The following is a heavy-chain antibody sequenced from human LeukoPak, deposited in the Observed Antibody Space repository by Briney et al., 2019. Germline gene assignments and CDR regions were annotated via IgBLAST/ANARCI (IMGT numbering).Heavy chain of an antibody. V-gene: IGHV1-69*06. CDR2: IIPVYGEP. CDR1: GGTFNNFA. J-gene: IGHJ6*03. Sequence: GASVKVSCKASGGTFNNFAIDWVRQAPGQGLEWMGGIIPVYGEPKYAQKFQGRLTITANKSTTTGYMELTGLTSEDTVAYYCGSGPGAYYMEVWGQGTTVIVTS. D-gene: IGHD3-10*01. CDR3: GSGPGAYYMEV.